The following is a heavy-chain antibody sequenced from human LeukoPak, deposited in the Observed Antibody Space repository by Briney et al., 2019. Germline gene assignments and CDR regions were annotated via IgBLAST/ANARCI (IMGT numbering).Heavy chain of an antibody. D-gene: IGHD1-26*01. J-gene: IGHJ1*01. Sequence: SETLSLTCTVSGGSISGYYWSWIRQPPGKALEWIGYVFYSGNTKYNPSLKSRVTISLDTSKNQFSLKLTSVTAADTAVYYCAKKVVVGATSPYSDFQDWGQGTLVTVSS. CDR2: VFYSGNT. CDR1: GGSISGYY. V-gene: IGHV4-59*01. CDR3: AKKVVVGATSPYSDFQD.